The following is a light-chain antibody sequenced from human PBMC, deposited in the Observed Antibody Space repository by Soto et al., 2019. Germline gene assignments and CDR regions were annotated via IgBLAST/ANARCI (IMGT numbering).Light chain of an antibody. Sequence: QSVLTHPASVSGSPEQSITISCTGTSSDVGSYNLVSWYQQHPGKAPKLMIYEGSKRPSGVSNRFSGSKSGNTASMTISGITPEDVADYYCSSYNTDDNFRFGTGNKVTVL. CDR2: EGS. CDR1: SSDVGSYNL. J-gene: IGLJ1*01. CDR3: SSYNTDDNFR. V-gene: IGLV2-14*02.